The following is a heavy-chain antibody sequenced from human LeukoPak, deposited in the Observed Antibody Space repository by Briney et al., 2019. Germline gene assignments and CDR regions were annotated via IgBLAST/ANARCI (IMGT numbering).Heavy chain of an antibody. CDR2: IIPIFGTA. D-gene: IGHD3-10*01. CDR3: ARVLNTIPPRYGMDV. V-gene: IGHV1-69*13. Sequence: ASVKVSCKASGGTFTSYALRWVRQAPGQWLELMGGIIPIFGTANYAQKFQGRVTITADESTSTAYMELSSLRSEDTAVYYCARVLNTIPPRYGMDVWGQGTTVTVSS. J-gene: IGHJ6*02. CDR1: GGTFTSYA.